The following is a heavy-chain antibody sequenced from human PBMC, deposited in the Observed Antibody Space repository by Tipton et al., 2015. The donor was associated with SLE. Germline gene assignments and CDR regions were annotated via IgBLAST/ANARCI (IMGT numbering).Heavy chain of an antibody. J-gene: IGHJ4*02. V-gene: IGHV3-23*04. D-gene: IGHD5-12*01. Sequence: QLVQSGAEVKKPGSSVKVSCKASGGTFSSYAMSWVRQAPGKGLEWVSAISGSGGSTYYADSVKGRFTISRDNSKNTLYLQMNSLRAEDTAVYYCAREDIVALWYWGQGTLVTVSS. CDR1: GGTFSSYA. CDR2: ISGSGGST. CDR3: AREDIVALWY.